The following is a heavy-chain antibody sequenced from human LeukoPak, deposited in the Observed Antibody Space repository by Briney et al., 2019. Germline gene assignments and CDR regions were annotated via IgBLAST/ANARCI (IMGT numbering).Heavy chain of an antibody. V-gene: IGHV1-2*02. CDR2: MNPNSGGT. CDR3: ARGPPYSSFDYYYYGMDV. D-gene: IGHD6-6*01. Sequence: ASVKVSFKASGYTFTGYYMHWVRQAPGQGLEWMGGMNPNSGGTNYAKKFQGRVTMTRDTSISTAYMELSRLRSDDTAVYYCARGPPYSSFDYYYYGMDVWGQGTTVTVSS. J-gene: IGHJ6*02. CDR1: GYTFTGYY.